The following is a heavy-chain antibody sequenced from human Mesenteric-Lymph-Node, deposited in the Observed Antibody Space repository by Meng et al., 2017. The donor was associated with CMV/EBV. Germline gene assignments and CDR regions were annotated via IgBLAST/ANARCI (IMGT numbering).Heavy chain of an antibody. D-gene: IGHD2-21*01. CDR1: GFTFSSYE. CDR2: IVSSSATL. V-gene: IGHV3-48*03. J-gene: IGHJ6*02. Sequence: GESLKISCAASGFTFSSYEMNWVRQAPGKGLEWVSYIVSSSATLYYADSVKGRFTISRDNAKNSLYLQMNSLRAEDTAVYYCARFIDSYCGGDCFSYYYYGMDVWGQGTSVTVSS. CDR3: ARFIDSYCGGDCFSYYYYGMDV.